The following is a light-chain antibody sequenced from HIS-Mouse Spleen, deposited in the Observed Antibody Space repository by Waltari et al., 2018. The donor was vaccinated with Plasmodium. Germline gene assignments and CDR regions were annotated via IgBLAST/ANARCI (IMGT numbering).Light chain of an antibody. CDR2: EDS. V-gene: IGLV3-10*01. Sequence: SYELTQPPSVSVSPGQTARITCSGDALPKTYAYWYQQKSGPAPVLVIYEDSKRPSGIPERVYGSSSGTMATLTSSGAQVEDEADYYCYSTDSSGNHRVFGGGTKLTVL. CDR1: ALPKTY. CDR3: YSTDSSGNHRV. J-gene: IGLJ3*02.